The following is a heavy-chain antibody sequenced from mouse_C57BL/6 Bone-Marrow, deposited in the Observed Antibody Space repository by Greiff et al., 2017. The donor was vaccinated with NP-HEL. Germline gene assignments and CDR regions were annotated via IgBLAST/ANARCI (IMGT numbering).Heavy chain of an antibody. J-gene: IGHJ2*01. D-gene: IGHD1-1*01. CDR3: ARDNYYGSSYDDY. CDR2: ISYDGSN. V-gene: IGHV3-6*01. Sequence: EVQLQESGPGLVKPSQSLSLTCSVTGYSITSGYYWNWIRQFPGNKLEWMGYISYDGSNNYNPSLKNRISITRDTSKNQFFLKLNSVTTEDTATYYCARDNYYGSSYDDYWGQGTTLTVSS. CDR1: GYSITSGYY.